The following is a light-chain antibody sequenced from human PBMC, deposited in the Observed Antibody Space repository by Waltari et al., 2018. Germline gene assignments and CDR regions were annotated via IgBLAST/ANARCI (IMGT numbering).Light chain of an antibody. CDR1: QGISNW. J-gene: IGKJ4*01. Sequence: DIQMPQSPSSLSASVGDRATITCRASQGISNWLAWYQQKPGKAPKSLIYDASSLQSGVPSRFSGSRSGTRFTLTISSLQPEDSATYYCQQYNTYPLTFGGGTKVEIK. CDR3: QQYNTYPLT. CDR2: DAS. V-gene: IGKV1D-16*01.